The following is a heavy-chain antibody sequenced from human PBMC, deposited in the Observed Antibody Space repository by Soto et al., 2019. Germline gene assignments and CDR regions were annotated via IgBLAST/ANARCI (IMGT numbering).Heavy chain of an antibody. V-gene: IGHV4-34*01. D-gene: IGHD6-19*01. J-gene: IGHJ4*02. CDR1: GGSFSGYY. CDR3: ARGEDSSGWLYYFDY. Sequence: TSETLSLTCAVYGGSFSGYYWSWIRQPPGKGLEWIGEINHSGSTNYNPSLKSRVTISVDTSKNQFSLKLSSVTAADTAVYYCARGEDSSGWLYYFDYWGQGTLVTVSS. CDR2: INHSGST.